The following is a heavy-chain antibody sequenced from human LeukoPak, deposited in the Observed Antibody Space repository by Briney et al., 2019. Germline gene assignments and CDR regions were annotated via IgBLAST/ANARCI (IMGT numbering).Heavy chain of an antibody. Sequence: SVKVSCTASGGTFSSYAISWVRQAPGQGLEWMGGIIPIFGTANYAQKFQGRVTITADESTSTAYMELSRLRSDDTAVYYCARDCDYYGSGSYYNFNGMDVWGQGTTVTVSS. CDR2: IIPIFGTA. D-gene: IGHD3-10*01. V-gene: IGHV1-69*01. CDR3: ARDCDYYGSGSYYNFNGMDV. CDR1: GGTFSSYA. J-gene: IGHJ6*02.